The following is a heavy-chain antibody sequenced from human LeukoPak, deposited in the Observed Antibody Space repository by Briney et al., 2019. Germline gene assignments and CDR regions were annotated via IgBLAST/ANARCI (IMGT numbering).Heavy chain of an antibody. CDR1: GFTFSSYE. D-gene: IGHD3-3*01. V-gene: IGHV3-48*03. CDR3: ARGDFGVVINHPYYFDY. CDR2: ISSSGSTI. J-gene: IGHJ4*02. Sequence: GESLRLSCAASGFTFSSYEMNWVRQAPGKGLEWVSYISSSGSTIYYADSVKGRFTISRDNAKNSLYLQMNSLRAEDTAVYYCARGDFGVVINHPYYFDYWGQGTLVTVSS.